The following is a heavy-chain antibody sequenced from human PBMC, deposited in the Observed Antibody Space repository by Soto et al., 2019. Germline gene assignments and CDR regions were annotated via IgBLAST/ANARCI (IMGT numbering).Heavy chain of an antibody. D-gene: IGHD6-19*01. CDR2: ISGSGGST. J-gene: IGHJ5*02. V-gene: IGHV3-23*01. Sequence: GGSLRLSCAASGFTFSSYAMSWVRQAPGKGLEWVSAISGSGGSTYYADSVKGRFTISRDNSKNTLYLQMNSLRAEDTAVYYCAKDRKAGQWLVSLWFDPWGQGTLVTVSS. CDR3: AKDRKAGQWLVSLWFDP. CDR1: GFTFSSYA.